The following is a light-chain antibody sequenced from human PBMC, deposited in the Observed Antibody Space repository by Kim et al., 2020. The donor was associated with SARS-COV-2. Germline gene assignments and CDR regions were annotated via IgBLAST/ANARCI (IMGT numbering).Light chain of an antibody. J-gene: IGKJ1*01. CDR3: QKCDSAPWT. CDR1: QDISNY. V-gene: IGKV1-27*01. CDR2: AAS. Sequence: GSVGDRVTITCRARQDISNYLAWFQLKPAKAPKLLIYAASALQPGVPSRFSGSGSGTDFTLTVTSLQPEDVATYYCQKCDSAPWTFGQGTKVDIK.